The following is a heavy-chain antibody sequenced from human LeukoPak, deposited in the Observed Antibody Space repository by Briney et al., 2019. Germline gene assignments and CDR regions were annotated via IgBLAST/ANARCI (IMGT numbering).Heavy chain of an antibody. V-gene: IGHV4-4*07. D-gene: IGHD3-16*01. CDR3: ARQIGARAFDV. CDR2: IYPNGHT. CDR1: GGSLDSDY. J-gene: IGHJ3*01. Sequence: PSETLSLTCAVSGGSLDSDYWSWIRQPAGKGLEWIGRIYPNGHTTYNPSLTSRVTMSADTSKMQFSLNLNSVTAADTALYYCARQIGARAFDVWGQGIVVTVSS.